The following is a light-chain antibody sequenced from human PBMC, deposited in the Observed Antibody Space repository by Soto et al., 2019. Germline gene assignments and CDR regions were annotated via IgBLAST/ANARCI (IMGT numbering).Light chain of an antibody. Sequence: EIVMTQSPATLSLSPGERANLSCRASQSINSNLAWYQHKPGQAPRLLIYGASTRATGFPARFSGSGSGTEFTLTISSLQSADFAVYYGQQYNNWPRAFGQGTKVEIK. CDR2: GAS. J-gene: IGKJ1*01. CDR3: QQYNNWPRA. V-gene: IGKV3-15*01. CDR1: QSINSN.